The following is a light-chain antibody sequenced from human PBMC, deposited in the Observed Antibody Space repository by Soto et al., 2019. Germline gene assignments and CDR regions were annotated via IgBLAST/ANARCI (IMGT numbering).Light chain of an antibody. V-gene: IGLV2-14*01. Sequence: QSVLTQPASVSXSPGQSITISCTGTSSDVGGYNYVSWYQQYPGKAPKLMIYHVSNRPSGVSNRFPGSKSGNSASLTISGLQAEDEADYYCSSYTSTSTYVFGTGTKVTVL. CDR1: SSDVGGYNY. CDR2: HVS. J-gene: IGLJ1*01. CDR3: SSYTSTSTYV.